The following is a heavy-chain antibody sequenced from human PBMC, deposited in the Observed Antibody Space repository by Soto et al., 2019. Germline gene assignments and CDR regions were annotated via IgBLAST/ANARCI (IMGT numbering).Heavy chain of an antibody. D-gene: IGHD6-19*01. CDR3: AKVRYSSPIGYYYGMDV. CDR2: IIPIFGTA. CDR1: GVTFSKCI. V-gene: IGHV1-69*01. J-gene: IGHJ6*02. Sequence: QVQLEQSGGEVKKPGSSVKVSCKASGVTFSKCIMTWVRQAPGLGLEWVGGIIPIFGTANYAQKFQGRVTITADESTSTSYLELSNLRSEDTAVDYCAKVRYSSPIGYYYGMDVWGQGTAVTVSS.